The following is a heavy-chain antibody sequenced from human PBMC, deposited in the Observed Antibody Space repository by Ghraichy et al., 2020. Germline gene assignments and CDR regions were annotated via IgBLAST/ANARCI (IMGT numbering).Heavy chain of an antibody. J-gene: IGHJ4*02. CDR3: ARDHPRYDFWSGYHDC. CDR1: GFTVSNSY. Sequence: GGSLRLSCAASGFTVSNSYMSWVRQAPGKGLEWVSVIYSGGSTYSADSVKGRFTISRDNSKNTLYLQMNSLRAEDTAVYYCARDHPRYDFWSGYHDCWGQGTLVTVSS. D-gene: IGHD3-3*01. V-gene: IGHV3-66*01. CDR2: IYSGGST.